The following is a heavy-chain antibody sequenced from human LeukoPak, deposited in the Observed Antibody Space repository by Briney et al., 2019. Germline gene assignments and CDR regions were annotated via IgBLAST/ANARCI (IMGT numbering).Heavy chain of an antibody. CDR2: IYSGGST. J-gene: IGHJ4*02. V-gene: IGHV3-53*04. CDR3: ARDQTTVTTALDY. D-gene: IGHD4-17*01. CDR1: GFTVSSNY. Sequence: TGGSLRLSCAASGFTVSSNYMSWVRQAPGKGLEWVSVIYSGGSTYYADSVKGRFTISRHNSKNTLYLQMNSLRAEDTAVYYCARDQTTVTTALDYWGQGTLVTVSS.